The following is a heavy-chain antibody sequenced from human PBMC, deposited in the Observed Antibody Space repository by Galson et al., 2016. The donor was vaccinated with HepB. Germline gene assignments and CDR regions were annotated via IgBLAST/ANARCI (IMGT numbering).Heavy chain of an antibody. J-gene: IGHJ5*02. CDR3: ARGLNLRYFGDLS. CDR1: GFTISSHA. V-gene: IGHV3-23*01. CDR2: ISASGSST. Sequence: SLRLSCAASGFTISSHAMSWVRQAPGKGLELVSSISASGSSTNYADSVKGRVTISRDDSKNTVYLQMNTLRAEDTAVYYCARGLNLRYFGDLSWGQGTLVAVSS. D-gene: IGHD3-9*01.